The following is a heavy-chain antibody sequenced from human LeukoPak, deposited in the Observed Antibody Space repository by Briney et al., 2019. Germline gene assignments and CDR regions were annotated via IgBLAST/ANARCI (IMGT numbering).Heavy chain of an antibody. D-gene: IGHD2-2*01. CDR1: GGFISSGGYY. CDR2: IYYSGST. Sequence: SETLSLTCSVSGGFISSGGYYWTWIRQRPGKGLEWIGYIYYSGSTYYNPSLKSRVIISLDTSKNQFSLKLSSVTAADSAVYYCARASSPGYYCDFWGQGTLVTVSS. V-gene: IGHV4-31*03. J-gene: IGHJ4*02. CDR3: ARASSPGYYCDF.